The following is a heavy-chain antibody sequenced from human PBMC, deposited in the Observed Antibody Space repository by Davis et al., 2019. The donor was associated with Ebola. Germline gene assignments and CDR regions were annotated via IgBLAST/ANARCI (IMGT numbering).Heavy chain of an antibody. CDR2: ISGYTAHT. Sequence: ASVKVSCKASGYTFTSYDINWVRQATGQGLEWMGWISGYTAHTYVTPSLEGRVTLSTDTSTRTVYMELRSLTSDDTAVYYCARGGWASGMDVWGQGTTVTVSS. CDR3: ARGGWASGMDV. D-gene: IGHD6-19*01. J-gene: IGHJ6*02. V-gene: IGHV1-18*01. CDR1: GYTFTSYD.